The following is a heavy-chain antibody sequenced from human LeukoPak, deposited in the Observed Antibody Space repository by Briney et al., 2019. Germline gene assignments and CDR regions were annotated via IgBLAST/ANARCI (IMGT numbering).Heavy chain of an antibody. CDR3: ARTKTVYGSGKDTTTLAPDY. CDR2: IYYSGST. V-gene: IGHV4-59*01. CDR1: GGSISSYY. Sequence: KASETLSLTCTVSGGSISSYYWSWIRQPPGRGLEWIGYIYYSGSTNYNPSLKSRVTISVDTFKNQFSLKLSSVTAADTAVYYCARTKTVYGSGKDTTTLAPDYWGQGTLVIVPS. J-gene: IGHJ4*02. D-gene: IGHD3-10*01.